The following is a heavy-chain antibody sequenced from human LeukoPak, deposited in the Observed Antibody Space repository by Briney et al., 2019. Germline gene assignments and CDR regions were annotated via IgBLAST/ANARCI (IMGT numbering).Heavy chain of an antibody. CDR2: INHSGST. Sequence: SETLSLTCAVYGGSFSGYYWSWIRQPPGKGLEWIGEINHSGSTNYNPSLKSRVTISVDTSKNQFSLKLSSVTAADTAVYYCAILSSGWPYYFDYWGRGTLVTVSS. CDR1: GGSFSGYY. CDR3: AILSSGWPYYFDY. V-gene: IGHV4-34*01. J-gene: IGHJ4*02. D-gene: IGHD6-19*01.